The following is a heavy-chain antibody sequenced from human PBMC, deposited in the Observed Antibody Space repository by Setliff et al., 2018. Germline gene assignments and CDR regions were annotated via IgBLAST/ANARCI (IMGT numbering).Heavy chain of an antibody. Sequence: PGGSLRLSCEGSGFIFRNYFMSWFRQAPEKGLEWLAYVTSTGGFTEQAESVRGRFSVSRDNSKNSIYLQLNDLRADDTAVYFCAKGGDWDDQHYAFDIWGQGTMVTVSS. J-gene: IGHJ3*02. CDR3: AKGGDWDDQHYAFDI. V-gene: IGHV3-11*03. D-gene: IGHD1-1*01. CDR1: GFIFRNYF. CDR2: VTSTGGFT.